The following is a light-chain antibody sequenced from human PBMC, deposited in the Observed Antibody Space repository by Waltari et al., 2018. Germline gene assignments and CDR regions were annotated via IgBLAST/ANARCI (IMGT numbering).Light chain of an antibody. CDR3: QTGGHGTWV. J-gene: IGLJ3*02. V-gene: IGLV4-69*01. CDR2: INSDGSH. Sequence: QLVLTQSPSASASLGASVKLTCTLDSGHSTNVIAWLQQQPEKGPRYLMKINSDGSHVKGDEIPARFSVSGSGAGRYLTISSLQSEDEADYYCQTGGHGTWVFGGGTKLTVL. CDR1: SGHSTNV.